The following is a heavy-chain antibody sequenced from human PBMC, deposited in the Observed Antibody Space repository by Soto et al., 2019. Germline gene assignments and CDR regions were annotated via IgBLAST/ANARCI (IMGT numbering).Heavy chain of an antibody. CDR3: ARGSGIVALPGELEDVKYDY. CDR1: GQSFSGHS. D-gene: IGHD1-1*01. J-gene: IGHJ4*02. CDR2: INESGST. Sequence: QVQLQQWGAGLVKPSETLSLSCAVYGQSFSGHSWAWIRQPPGKGLEWIGEINESGSTYYNPSLKSRVTISTDTSKNQFSRKLSSVRAADTAAYFCARGSGIVALPGELEDVKYDYWGQGTLVNASS. V-gene: IGHV4-34*01.